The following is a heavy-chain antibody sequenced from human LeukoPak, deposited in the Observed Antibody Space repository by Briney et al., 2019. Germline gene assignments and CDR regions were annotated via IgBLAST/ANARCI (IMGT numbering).Heavy chain of an antibody. Sequence: PSETLSLTCTVSGGSISSYYWSWIRQPPGKGLEWIGYIYYSGSTNYNPSLKSRVTISVDTSKNQFSLKLSSVTAADTAVYYCARGLIVPSTIFDYWGQGALVTVSS. CDR2: IYYSGST. J-gene: IGHJ4*02. V-gene: IGHV4-59*12. CDR3: ARGLIVPSTIFDY. CDR1: GGSISSYY. D-gene: IGHD2-2*02.